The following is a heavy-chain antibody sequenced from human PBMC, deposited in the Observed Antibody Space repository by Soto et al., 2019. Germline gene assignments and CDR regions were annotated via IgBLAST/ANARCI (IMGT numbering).Heavy chain of an antibody. J-gene: IGHJ4*02. V-gene: IGHV3-13*01. CDR2: ISTAGNT. Sequence: EVQLVESGGDLVQPGGSLRLSCAASGFTFSNYDMHWVRQATGKGLEWVSTISTAGNTYSPGSVKGRFTISRENAKNSLYLQMNSLGVDDTAVYYCARGRDSGLYYFDYWGQGTMVTVSS. CDR3: ARGRDSGLYYFDY. D-gene: IGHD2-21*01. CDR1: GFTFSNYD.